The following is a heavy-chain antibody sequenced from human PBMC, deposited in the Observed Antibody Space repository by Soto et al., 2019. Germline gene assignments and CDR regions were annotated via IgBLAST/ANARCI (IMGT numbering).Heavy chain of an antibody. CDR1: GFTFSSYG. CDR3: ARVDSYCWYVKSRGGVDF. CDR2: IWYDGSNT. V-gene: IGHV3-33*01. Sequence: PGGSLRPSCAVPGFTFSSYGMHWVRQAPGKGLEWVAVIWYDGSNTNYADSVKGRFTTSRDNSNITLYLQMTSLSAEDTAVYYCARVDSYCWYVKSRGGVDFWGQGTLVTVSS. J-gene: IGHJ4*02. D-gene: IGHD2-21*01.